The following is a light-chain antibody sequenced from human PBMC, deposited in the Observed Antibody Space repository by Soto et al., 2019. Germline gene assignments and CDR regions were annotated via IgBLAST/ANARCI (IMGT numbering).Light chain of an antibody. CDR2: AAS. CDR1: QSISSY. CDR3: QQSYSTPMYT. V-gene: IGKV1-39*01. Sequence: DIQMTQSPSSLSASVGDRVTITCRASQSISSYLNWYQQKPGKXPKLLIYAASSLQSGVPSRFSGSGSGTDFTLTISSLQPEDFATYYCQQSYSTPMYTFGQGTKLEIK. J-gene: IGKJ2*01.